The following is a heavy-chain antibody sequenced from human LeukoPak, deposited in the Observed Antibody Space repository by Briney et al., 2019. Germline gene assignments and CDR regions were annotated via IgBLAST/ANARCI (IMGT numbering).Heavy chain of an antibody. CDR3: ARGPNYYGSGSYQGGFDY. Sequence: SETLSLTCTVSGGSISSYYWSWIRQPPGKGLEWIGYIYYSGSTNYNPSLKSRVTISVDTSKNQFSLKLSSVTAADTAVYYCARGPNYYGSGSYQGGFDYWGQGTLVTVSS. CDR2: IYYSGST. D-gene: IGHD3-10*01. CDR1: GGSISSYY. J-gene: IGHJ4*02. V-gene: IGHV4-59*01.